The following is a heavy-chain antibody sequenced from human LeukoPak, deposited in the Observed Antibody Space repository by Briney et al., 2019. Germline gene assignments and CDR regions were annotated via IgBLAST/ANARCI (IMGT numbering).Heavy chain of an antibody. CDR3: ARMDYDSSGYLGDFDY. Sequence: PGGSLRLSCAASGFTFSSYAMSWVRQAPGKGLEWVSAISGSGGSTYYADSVKGRFTISRDNAKNSLYLQMNSLRAEDTAVYYCARMDYDSSGYLGDFDYWGQGTLVTVSS. J-gene: IGHJ4*02. V-gene: IGHV3-23*01. D-gene: IGHD3-22*01. CDR2: ISGSGGST. CDR1: GFTFSSYA.